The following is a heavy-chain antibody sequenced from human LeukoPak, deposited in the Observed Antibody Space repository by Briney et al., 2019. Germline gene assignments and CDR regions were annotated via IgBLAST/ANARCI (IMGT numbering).Heavy chain of an antibody. CDR1: GFTVSSKY. D-gene: IGHD2-2*01. CDR3: AKDTFLIVVVPAAIGWFDP. CDR2: IYSGGST. J-gene: IGHJ5*02. V-gene: IGHV3-53*01. Sequence: GGSLRLSCAASGFTVSSKYMSWVRQAPGKGLEWVSVIYSGGSTYYADSVKGRFTISRDNSKNTLYLQMNSLRAEDTAVYYCAKDTFLIVVVPAAIGWFDPWGQGTLVTVSS.